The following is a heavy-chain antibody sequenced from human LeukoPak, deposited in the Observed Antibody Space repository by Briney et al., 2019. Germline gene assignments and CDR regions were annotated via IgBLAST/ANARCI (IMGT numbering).Heavy chain of an antibody. D-gene: IGHD3-10*01. CDR3: ARGPPYGSGSYYPGDY. Sequence: PGGSLRLSCAASGFTFSSHWMHWVRQAPGKGLVWVSRINSDGSSTSYADSVKGRFTISRDNAKNTLYLQMNSQRAEDTAVYYCARGPPYGSGSYYPGDYWGQGTLVTVSS. J-gene: IGHJ4*02. CDR2: INSDGSST. V-gene: IGHV3-74*01. CDR1: GFTFSSHW.